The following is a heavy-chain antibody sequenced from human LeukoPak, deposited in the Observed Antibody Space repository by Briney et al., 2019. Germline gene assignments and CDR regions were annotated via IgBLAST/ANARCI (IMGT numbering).Heavy chain of an antibody. CDR3: ARDRLTTVTTFHFDY. V-gene: IGHV3-33*01. CDR2: IWSDTTNK. D-gene: IGHD4-17*01. J-gene: IGHJ4*02. CDR1: GSTFSSYA. Sequence: GGSLRLSCAASGSTFSSYAMHWVRQAPGKGLEWVAVIWSDTTNKYYADSVKGRFTISRDNSKNTLYLQMSSLRAEDTAMYYCARDRLTTVTTFHFDYWGQGTLVTVSS.